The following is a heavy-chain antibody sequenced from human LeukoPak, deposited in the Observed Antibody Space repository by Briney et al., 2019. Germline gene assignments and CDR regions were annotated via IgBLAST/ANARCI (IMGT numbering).Heavy chain of an antibody. CDR1: GFTFSSYW. V-gene: IGHV3-7*01. CDR3: ARDGHNYDSSGSDY. D-gene: IGHD3-22*01. CDR2: IKQDGSEK. J-gene: IGHJ4*02. Sequence: GGSLRLSCAASGFTFSSYWMSWVRQAPGKGLEWVANIKQDGSEKYYVDSVKGRFIISRDNAKNSLYLQMNSLRAEDTAVYYCARDGHNYDSSGSDYWGQGTLVTVSS.